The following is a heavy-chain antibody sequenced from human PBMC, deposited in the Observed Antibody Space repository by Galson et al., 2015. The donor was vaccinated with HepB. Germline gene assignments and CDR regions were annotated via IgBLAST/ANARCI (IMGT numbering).Heavy chain of an antibody. J-gene: IGHJ4*02. CDR1: GFTVSSNY. V-gene: IGHV3-53*04. D-gene: IGHD6-19*01. CDR3: ARGHSGDQWLVDY. CDR2: IYSGGST. Sequence: SLRLSCAASGFTVSSNYMSWVRQAPGKGLEWVSVIYSGGSTYYADSVKGRFTISRHNSKNTLYLQMNSLRAEDTAVYYCARGHSGDQWLVDYWGQGTLVTVSS.